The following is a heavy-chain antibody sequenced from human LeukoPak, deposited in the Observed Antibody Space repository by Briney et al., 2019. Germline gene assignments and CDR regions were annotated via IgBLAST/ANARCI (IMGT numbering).Heavy chain of an antibody. Sequence: ASVKVSCKVSGYTLTELSMHWVRRAPGKGLEWMGGFDPEDGETIYAQKFQGRVTMTEDTSTDTAYMELSSLRSEDTAVYYCATSPWLVRSRSFDYWGQGTLVTVSS. V-gene: IGHV1-24*01. J-gene: IGHJ4*02. D-gene: IGHD6-19*01. CDR3: ATSPWLVRSRSFDY. CDR1: GYTLTELS. CDR2: FDPEDGET.